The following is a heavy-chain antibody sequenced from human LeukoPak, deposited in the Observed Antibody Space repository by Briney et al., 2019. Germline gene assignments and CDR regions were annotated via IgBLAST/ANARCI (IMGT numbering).Heavy chain of an antibody. CDR3: AKEGVGCSSTSCWNNFDH. D-gene: IGHD2-2*01. CDR1: GFTFSSYS. Sequence: GGSLRLSCAASGFTFSSYSMNWVRQAPGKGLEWVSAISGSGGSTYYADSVKGRFSVSRDNSKNTLYLQMNSLRAEDTAVYYCAKEGVGCSSTSCWNNFDHWGQGTLVTVSS. CDR2: ISGSGGST. J-gene: IGHJ4*02. V-gene: IGHV3-23*01.